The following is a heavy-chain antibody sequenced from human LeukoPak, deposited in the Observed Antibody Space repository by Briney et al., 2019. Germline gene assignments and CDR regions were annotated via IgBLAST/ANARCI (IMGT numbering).Heavy chain of an antibody. CDR3: ARVNGDYVGPFDY. J-gene: IGHJ4*02. CDR2: IYSGGST. V-gene: IGHV3-53*01. D-gene: IGHD4-17*01. Sequence: GGSLRLSCAASGFTVSSNYMSWVRQAPGKGLEWVSAIYSGGSTYYADSVKGRFTISRDNSKNTLYLQMNSLRAEDTAVYYCARVNGDYVGPFDYWGQGTLVTVSS. CDR1: GFTVSSNY.